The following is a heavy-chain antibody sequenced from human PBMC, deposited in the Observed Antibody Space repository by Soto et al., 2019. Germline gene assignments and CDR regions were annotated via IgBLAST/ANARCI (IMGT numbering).Heavy chain of an antibody. CDR2: INHSGST. J-gene: IGHJ5*02. V-gene: IGHV4-34*01. CDR3: GRGRPRLRAPFDP. CDR1: GWSFSGXX. Sequence: SETLSLTCAVYGWSFSGXXXSMIRQPPGKGLEWIGEINHSGSTNYNPSLKGRVTISVNTATNQLSLKLSSVTAADKAVYYCGRGRPRLRAPFDPWGQGTLVTVSS. D-gene: IGHD4-17*01.